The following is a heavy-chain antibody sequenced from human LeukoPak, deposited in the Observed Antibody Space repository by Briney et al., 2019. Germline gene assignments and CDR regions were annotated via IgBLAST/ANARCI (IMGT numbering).Heavy chain of an antibody. Sequence: SENLSLTCTVSGGSISSSNYFWGWVRQPPGKALEWIGIIYYSGTTYYNPSLKSRVSISVDTSKNQFSLTLNSVTAADTAVYYCARRASGKIWFDRWGQGTLVTASS. CDR3: ARRASGKIWFDR. CDR1: GGSISSSNYF. D-gene: IGHD3-10*01. CDR2: IYYSGTT. J-gene: IGHJ5*02. V-gene: IGHV4-39*01.